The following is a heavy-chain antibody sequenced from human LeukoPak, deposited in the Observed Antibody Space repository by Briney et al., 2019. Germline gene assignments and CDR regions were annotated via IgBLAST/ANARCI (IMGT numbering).Heavy chain of an antibody. CDR1: GFTFSSYA. CDR2: ISGSGGST. J-gene: IGHJ4*02. CDR3: AKGILPTRRWDFDY. Sequence: GGSLRLSCAASGFTFSSYAMSWARQAPGKGLEWVSAISGSGGSTYYADSVKGRFTISRDNSKNTLYLQMNSLRAEDTAVYYCAKGILPTRRWDFDYWGQGTLVTVSS. D-gene: IGHD3-16*01. V-gene: IGHV3-23*01.